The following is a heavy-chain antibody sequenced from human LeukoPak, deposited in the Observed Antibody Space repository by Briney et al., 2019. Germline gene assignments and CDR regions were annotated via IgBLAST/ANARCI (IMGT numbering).Heavy chain of an antibody. CDR3: ARAYVLLWFGELYGWFDT. V-gene: IGHV1-2*02. CDR1: GYTFTGYY. J-gene: IGHJ5*02. D-gene: IGHD3-10*01. CDR2: INPNSGGT. Sequence: ASVKVSCKASGYTFTGYYMRWVRQAPGQGLEWMGWINPNSGGTNYAQKFQGRVTMTRDTSISTAYMELSRLRSDDTAVYYCARAYVLLWFGELYGWFDTWGQGTLVTVSS.